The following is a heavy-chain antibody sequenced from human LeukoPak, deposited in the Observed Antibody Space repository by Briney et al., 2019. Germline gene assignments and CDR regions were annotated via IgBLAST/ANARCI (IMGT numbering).Heavy chain of an antibody. Sequence: GGSLRLSCVASGFTFSNYWMTWVRQAPGKGLEWVANINQDGNEKIYVDSVKGRFTISRDNAKSSLYLQMNSVRAEDTAVFFCARIGYTSSSLDYWGQGTLVPVSS. CDR1: GFTFSNYW. J-gene: IGHJ4*02. D-gene: IGHD6-6*01. CDR3: ARIGYTSSSLDY. CDR2: INQDGNEK. V-gene: IGHV3-7*01.